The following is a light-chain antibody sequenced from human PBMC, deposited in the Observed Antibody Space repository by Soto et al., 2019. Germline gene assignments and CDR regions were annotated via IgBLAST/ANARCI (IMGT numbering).Light chain of an antibody. Sequence: QSVLTQPPSASGTPGQRVPISCSGSSSNIGSKTVNWYQQLPGTAPKLLIYSNNQLPSGVPDRFSGSKSGTSASLAISGLQSEDEADYYCAAWDDSLNGVVFGGGTKLTVL. V-gene: IGLV1-44*01. CDR1: SSNIGSKT. J-gene: IGLJ2*01. CDR3: AAWDDSLNGVV. CDR2: SNN.